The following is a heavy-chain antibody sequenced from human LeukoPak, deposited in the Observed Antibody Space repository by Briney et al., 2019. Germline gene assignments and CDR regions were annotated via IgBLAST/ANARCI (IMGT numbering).Heavy chain of an antibody. J-gene: IGHJ4*02. V-gene: IGHV1-46*01. CDR1: GYRFVSYY. Sequence: ASVKVSCKASGYRFVSYYMHWVRQAPGQGLEWMGIISPSGGSTIYAQRFQDRVTMTRDTSTTTVYMELNRLSSEDTAVYYCARGGEYQLLDDYWGQGTLVTVSS. CDR2: ISPSGGST. CDR3: ARGGEYQLLDDY. D-gene: IGHD2-2*01.